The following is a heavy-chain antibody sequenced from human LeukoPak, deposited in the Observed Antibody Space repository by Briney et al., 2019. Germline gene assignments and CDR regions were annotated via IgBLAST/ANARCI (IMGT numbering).Heavy chain of an antibody. Sequence: PSETLSLTCTVSGASINSYYWSWIRQPPGKGLEWIGCVSYSGSTDYNPALKSRVTISEDTSKSQVSLKLSSVTAADTAVYFCARGKFGDFEDWGQGTTVTVS. CDR1: GASINSYY. J-gene: IGHJ6*02. CDR3: ARGKFGDFED. D-gene: IGHD4-17*01. CDR2: VSYSGST. V-gene: IGHV4-59*01.